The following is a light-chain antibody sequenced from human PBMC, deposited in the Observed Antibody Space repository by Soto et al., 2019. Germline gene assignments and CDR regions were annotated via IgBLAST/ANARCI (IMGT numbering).Light chain of an antibody. CDR2: GAS. Sequence: EIVLTQSPGTLSLSPGERATLSCRASQSVSNSYLAWYQQKPGQAPRLLISGASSRATGIPDRFSGSGSGTDFTLTISRLEPEDFAVYYGQQYGSSPLTFGGGTKVEIK. CDR3: QQYGSSPLT. V-gene: IGKV3-20*01. CDR1: QSVSNSY. J-gene: IGKJ4*01.